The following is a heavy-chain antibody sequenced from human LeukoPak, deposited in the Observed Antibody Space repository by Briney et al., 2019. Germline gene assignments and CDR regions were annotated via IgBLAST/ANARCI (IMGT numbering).Heavy chain of an antibody. Sequence: PGGSLRLSCAASGFTFSSYAMSWVRQAPGKGLVWVSRINTDGSSTSYADSVKGRFTISRDNAKNTVYLQMNSLRAEDTAVYYCAKVGAGSTFGHFDYWGQGTLVTVSS. V-gene: IGHV3-74*01. CDR3: AKVGAGSTFGHFDY. CDR2: INTDGSST. J-gene: IGHJ4*02. D-gene: IGHD2-2*01. CDR1: GFTFSSYA.